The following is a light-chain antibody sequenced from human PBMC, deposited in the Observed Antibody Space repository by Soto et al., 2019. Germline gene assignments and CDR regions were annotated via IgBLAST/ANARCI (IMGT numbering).Light chain of an antibody. CDR3: LLSYPGVNVV. J-gene: IGLJ2*01. V-gene: IGLV7-46*01. CDR2: DTN. CDR1: TGAVTNGHY. Sequence: QAVVTQEPSLTVSPGGTVTLTWDSSTGAVTNGHYPYWFQQKPGQAPTTLIYDTNNKHSWTPARFSGSLLGGKAVLTLSGAQPEDEAEYYCLLSYPGVNVVFGGGTKLTVL.